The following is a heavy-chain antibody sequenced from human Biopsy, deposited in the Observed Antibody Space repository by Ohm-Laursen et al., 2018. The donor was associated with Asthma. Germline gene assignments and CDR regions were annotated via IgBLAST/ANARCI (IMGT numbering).Heavy chain of an antibody. Sequence: SLRLSCAASGFTFSSYGMHWVRQAPGKGLEWVAVISYDGSNKYYADSVKGRFTISRDNSKNTLDLQMNSLREEDTAVYYCVRDGTDDAFDIWGQGTVVSVSS. J-gene: IGHJ3*02. CDR2: ISYDGSNK. CDR1: GFTFSSYG. D-gene: IGHD1-1*01. V-gene: IGHV3-30*03. CDR3: VRDGTDDAFDI.